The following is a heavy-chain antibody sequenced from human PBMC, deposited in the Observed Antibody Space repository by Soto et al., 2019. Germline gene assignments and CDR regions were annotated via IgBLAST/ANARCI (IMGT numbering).Heavy chain of an antibody. CDR3: ASHTSSRSGYSFYYGMDV. J-gene: IGHJ6*02. CDR1: GYSFTSYW. D-gene: IGHD6-13*01. V-gene: IGHV5-10-1*01. CDR2: IDPSDSYT. Sequence: GESLKISCKGSGYSFTSYWINWVRQMPGKGLEWMGRIDPSDSYTNYSPSFQGHVTISADKSISTAYLQWSTLKASDTAMYYCASHTSSRSGYSFYYGMDVWGQGTTVTVSS.